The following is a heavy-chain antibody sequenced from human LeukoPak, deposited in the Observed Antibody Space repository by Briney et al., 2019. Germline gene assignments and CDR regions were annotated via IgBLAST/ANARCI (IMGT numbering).Heavy chain of an antibody. J-gene: IGHJ6*02. CDR2: IIPILGIA. CDR3: ARVRAGTTPYYYYGMDV. D-gene: IGHD1-1*01. CDR1: GGTFSSYT. V-gene: IGHV1-69*02. Sequence: ASVKVSCKASGGTFSSYTISWVRQAPGQGLEWMGRIIPILGIANYAQKFQGRVTITADKSTSTAYMELSSLRSEDTAVYYCARVRAGTTPYYYYGMDVWGQGTTVTVSS.